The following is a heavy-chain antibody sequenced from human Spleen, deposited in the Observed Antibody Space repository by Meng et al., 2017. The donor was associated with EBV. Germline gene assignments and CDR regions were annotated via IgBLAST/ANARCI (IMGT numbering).Heavy chain of an antibody. CDR1: GYMFSGFY. Sequence: QVQLVQSGAEVKKPGASVKFSCKASGYMFSGFYIHWVRQAPGQGLEWMGRINPNSGVTNYAQKFQDRVTMTRDTSISTAYMELSRLSFDDTAMYYCAREGMGVFDYWGQGTLVTVSS. CDR3: AREGMGVFDY. J-gene: IGHJ4*02. D-gene: IGHD3-10*01. V-gene: IGHV1-2*06. CDR2: INPNSGVT.